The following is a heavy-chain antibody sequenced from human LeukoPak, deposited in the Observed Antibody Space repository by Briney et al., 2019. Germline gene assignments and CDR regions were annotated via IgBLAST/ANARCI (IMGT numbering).Heavy chain of an antibody. CDR1: GYTFTGYY. J-gene: IGHJ6*03. D-gene: IGHD6-19*01. CDR2: INPNSGGT. CDR3: AREEAVAGTQRLYYYYMDV. V-gene: IGHV1-2*02. Sequence: ASVKVSCKASGYTFTGYYMHWVRQAPGQGLEWMGWINPNSGGTNYAQKFQGRVTMTRDTSISTAYMELSRLRSDDTAVYYCAREEAVAGTQRLYYYYMDVWGKGTTVTISS.